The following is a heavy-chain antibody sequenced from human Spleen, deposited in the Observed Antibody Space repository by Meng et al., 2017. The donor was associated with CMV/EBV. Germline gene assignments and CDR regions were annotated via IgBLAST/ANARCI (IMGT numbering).Heavy chain of an antibody. CDR1: GLTFSDYY. V-gene: IGHV3-11*01. J-gene: IGHJ6*02. Sequence: GESRRISCVASGLTFSDYYMTGMRQAPGKVPQSVSYISGGGDIIKYADSVNGLFTISREKAKNSLYLQMNSLRAEDTAVYYCTTSYYDFWIGYYGGAYYGMDVWGQGTTVTVSS. CDR3: TTSYYDFWIGYYGGAYYGMDV. CDR2: ISGGGDII. D-gene: IGHD3-3*01.